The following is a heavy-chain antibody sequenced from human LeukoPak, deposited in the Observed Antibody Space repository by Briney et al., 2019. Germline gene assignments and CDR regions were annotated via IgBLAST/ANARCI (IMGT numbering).Heavy chain of an antibody. D-gene: IGHD2-15*01. J-gene: IGHJ5*02. Sequence: GASVKVSCKASGYTFTSYGISWVRQAPGQGREGMGWISAYNWNTNYAQKLQGRVTMTRDMSTSTVYMELSSLRSEDTAVYYCARGGYCSGGSCYPHNWFDPWGQGTLVTVSS. V-gene: IGHV1-18*01. CDR1: GYTFTSYG. CDR2: ISAYNWNT. CDR3: ARGGYCSGGSCYPHNWFDP.